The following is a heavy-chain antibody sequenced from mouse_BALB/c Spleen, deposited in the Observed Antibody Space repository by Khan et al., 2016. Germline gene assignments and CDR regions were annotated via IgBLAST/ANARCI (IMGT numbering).Heavy chain of an antibody. J-gene: IGHJ4*01. V-gene: IGHV1-7*01. CDR2: INPSTGYT. CDR3: ARYYYAMDY. Sequence: QVQLQQSGAELAKPGASVKMSCKASGYTFTSYWMHWVKQRPGQGLEWIGYINPSTGYTEYNQKFKDKATLTADKSSSTAYMQLSSLTSEDSVVYYCARYYYAMDYWGQGTSVTVSS. CDR1: GYTFTSYW.